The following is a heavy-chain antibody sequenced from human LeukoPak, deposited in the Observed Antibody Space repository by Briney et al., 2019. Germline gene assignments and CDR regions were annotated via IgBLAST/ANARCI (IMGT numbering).Heavy chain of an antibody. V-gene: IGHV4-4*07. J-gene: IGHJ4*02. D-gene: IGHD3-22*01. CDR2: ICRSGST. CDR1: GGTMTNYY. CDR3: ARVGVVESSGYHDYYFDF. Sequence: PSETLSLTCTVSGGTMTNYYWSWIRQPAGKELEWIGRICRSGSTNYNPSLKSRVTMSVDTSKNQFSLNLTSVTVADMAIYFCARVGVVESSGYHDYYFDFWGQGSLVTVSS.